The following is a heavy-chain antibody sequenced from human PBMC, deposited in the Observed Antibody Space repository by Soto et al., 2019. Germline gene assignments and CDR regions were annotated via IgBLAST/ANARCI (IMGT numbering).Heavy chain of an antibody. CDR3: AREGGSDSLAPKNTWFDT. V-gene: IGHV1-2*02. D-gene: IGHD6-25*01. Sequence: QVQLVQSGDEVKNPGASVKVSCKPSGYTFTDYHIHWVRQAPGQGLEFMGWINANNGGAGSAQQFHGRLTVTRDTSISTVYMELRNLRSDKTAVYLCAREGGSDSLAPKNTWFDTGGHGTRVTVSS. CDR2: INANNGGA. J-gene: IGHJ5*01. CDR1: GYTFTDYH.